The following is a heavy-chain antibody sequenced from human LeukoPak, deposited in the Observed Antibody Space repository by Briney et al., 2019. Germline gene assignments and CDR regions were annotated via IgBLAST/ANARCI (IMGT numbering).Heavy chain of an antibody. CDR2: IIPIFGTA. CDR3: ASSNSSSWYGGD. D-gene: IGHD6-13*01. J-gene: IGHJ4*02. Sequence: ASVKVSCKASGGTFSSYAISWVRQAPGQGLEWTGGIIPIFGTANYAQKFQGRVTITADESTSTAYMELSSLRSEDTAVYYCASSNSSSWYGGDWGQGTLVTVSS. V-gene: IGHV1-69*13. CDR1: GGTFSSYA.